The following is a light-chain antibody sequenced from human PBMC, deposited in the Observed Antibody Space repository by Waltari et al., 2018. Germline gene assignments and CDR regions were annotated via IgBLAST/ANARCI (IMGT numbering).Light chain of an antibody. CDR2: DAS. CDR1: QGVSSN. V-gene: IGKV3-11*01. J-gene: IGKJ4*01. CDR3: QQRGTWPLT. Sequence: EIVLTQSPATLSLSPGEIGTPPCRASQGVSSNLAWYQQKPGQAPRLLIYDASNRATGVPARFSGSGSGTDFTLTISSLEPEDFAVYYCQQRGTWPLTFGGGTKVEIK.